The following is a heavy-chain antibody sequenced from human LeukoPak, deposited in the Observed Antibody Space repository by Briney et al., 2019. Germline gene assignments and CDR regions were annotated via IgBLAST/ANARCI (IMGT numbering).Heavy chain of an antibody. Sequence: PSETLSLTCTVSGGSISSYYWSWIRQPPGKGLEWIGYIYYSGSTNYNPSLKSRVTISVDTSKNQFSLKLSSVTAADTAVYYCARAEACGGDCYLDYWGQGTLVTVSS. J-gene: IGHJ4*02. CDR2: IYYSGST. D-gene: IGHD2-21*02. V-gene: IGHV4-59*01. CDR1: GGSISSYY. CDR3: ARAEACGGDCYLDY.